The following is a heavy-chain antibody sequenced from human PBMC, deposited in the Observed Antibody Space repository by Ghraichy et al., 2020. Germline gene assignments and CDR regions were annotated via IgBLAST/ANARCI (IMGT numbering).Heavy chain of an antibody. CDR1: GFSFISYG. CDR3: ARAVGLIENLYYYMDA. D-gene: IGHD3-22*01. J-gene: IGHJ6*03. V-gene: IGHV3-33*01. CDR2: IWYDGSNK. Sequence: LSLTCEASGFSFISYGMHWVRQAPGKGLEWVAIIWYDGSNKYYGDSVKGRFTISRDSSKNTLYLQMNSLRVEDTAVYYCARAVGLIENLYYYMDAWGKGTTVTVSS.